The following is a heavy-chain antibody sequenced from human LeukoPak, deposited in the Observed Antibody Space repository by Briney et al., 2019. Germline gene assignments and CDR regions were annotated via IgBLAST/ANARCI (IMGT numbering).Heavy chain of an antibody. J-gene: IGHJ4*02. Sequence: GGSLRLSCAASGFTFSSYWMHWFRQVPGKGLVWFSRIDIDGSGARYADSVKGRFTISRDNAKNTVYLQMNSLRAEDTAVFYCARSWGSAGHFDYWGQGTLVTVSS. CDR3: ARSWGSAGHFDY. D-gene: IGHD7-27*01. V-gene: IGHV3-74*01. CDR1: GFTFSSYW. CDR2: IDIDGSGA.